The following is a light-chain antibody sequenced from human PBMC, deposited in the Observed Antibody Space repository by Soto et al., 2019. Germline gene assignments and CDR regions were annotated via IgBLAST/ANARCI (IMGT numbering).Light chain of an antibody. J-gene: IGKJ1*01. CDR3: QQYDKYWT. V-gene: IGKV1-5*01. Sequence: IQMTQSPSTLSASVGDTVTITCRASQTISVSLAWYRQKPGKAPNLLIYDASTLQEGVPSRFSGSGSGTEFTLTVTRLQPDDFATYFCQQYDKYWTFGHGTKVDVK. CDR1: QTISVS. CDR2: DAS.